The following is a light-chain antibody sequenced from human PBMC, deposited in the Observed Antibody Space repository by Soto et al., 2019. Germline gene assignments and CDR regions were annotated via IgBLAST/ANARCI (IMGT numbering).Light chain of an antibody. CDR3: AVWDDSLNGVV. Sequence: QSVLTQPPSVSAAPRQRVTISCSGSSSYVGNNAVNWYQQLPGKAPKLLIYYDDLLPSGVSDRFSGSKSGTSASLAISGLQSEDEADYYCAVWDDSLNGVVFGGGTKLTVL. CDR1: SSYVGNNA. CDR2: YDD. V-gene: IGLV1-36*01. J-gene: IGLJ2*01.